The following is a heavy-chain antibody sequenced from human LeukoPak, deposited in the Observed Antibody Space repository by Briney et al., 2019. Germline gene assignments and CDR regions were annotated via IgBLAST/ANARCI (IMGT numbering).Heavy chain of an antibody. CDR3: AKSYYDYVWGSCADY. Sequence: GGSLRLSCAASGFTFSSYAMSWVRQAPGKGLEWVSAISGSGGSTYYADSVKGRFNISRDNSKKRVYLKMKRQRAEDTAVYYCAKSYYDYVWGSCADYWGQGTLVTVSS. D-gene: IGHD3-16*01. V-gene: IGHV3-23*01. J-gene: IGHJ4*02. CDR1: GFTFSSYA. CDR2: ISGSGGST.